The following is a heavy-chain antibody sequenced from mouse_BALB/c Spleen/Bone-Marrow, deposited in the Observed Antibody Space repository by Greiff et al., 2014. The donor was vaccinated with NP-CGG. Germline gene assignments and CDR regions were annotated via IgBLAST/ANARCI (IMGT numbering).Heavy chain of an antibody. CDR1: GYAFTRYN. J-gene: IGHJ4*01. V-gene: IGHV1S135*01. CDR3: ARELSRAMDY. D-gene: IGHD2-12*01. CDR2: IDPYSGGT. Sequence: VQLQQPGPELVKPGASVMVSCKASGYAFTRYNMYWVKQSHGKSLEWIGYIDPYSGGTNYNQKFKGKATLTVDKSSSTAYMHLNSLTSEDSAVYYCARELSRAMDYWGQGTSVTVSS.